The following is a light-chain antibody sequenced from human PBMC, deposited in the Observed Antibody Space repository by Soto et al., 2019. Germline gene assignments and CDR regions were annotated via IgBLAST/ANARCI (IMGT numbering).Light chain of an antibody. J-gene: IGLJ1*01. CDR3: QVSDSTNDQFV. CDR1: NIGRKS. Sequence: SYELTQPPSVSVAPGETARITWGGNNIGRKSVHWYQQKPSQAPVLAVFDDSDRPSGIPERFSGSNSGNTATLTISSVEAGDDADYLCQVSDSTNDQFVVGTGTKV. V-gene: IGLV3-21*02. CDR2: DDS.